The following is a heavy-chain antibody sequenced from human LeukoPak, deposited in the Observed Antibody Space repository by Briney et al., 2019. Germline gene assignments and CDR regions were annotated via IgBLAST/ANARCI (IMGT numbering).Heavy chain of an antibody. CDR2: MWYDGSNK. CDR1: GFTFSAYG. CDR3: ARDGVGATGYFDY. D-gene: IGHD1-26*01. V-gene: IGHV3-33*08. J-gene: IGHJ4*02. Sequence: PGRSLRLSCAASGFTFSAYGMHWVRQAPGKGLEWVAVMWYDGSNKYYADSVKGRFTISRDNSKKTLYLQMNSLRAEDTALYHCARDGVGATGYFDYWGQGTLVTVSS.